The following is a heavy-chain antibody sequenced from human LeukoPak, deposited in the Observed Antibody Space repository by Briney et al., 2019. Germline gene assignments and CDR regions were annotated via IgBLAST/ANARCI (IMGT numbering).Heavy chain of an antibody. CDR3: AKDGEKRIQYYFDY. D-gene: IGHD7-27*01. V-gene: IGHV3-30*18. CDR2: ISYDGSNK. CDR1: GFTLSNYG. J-gene: IGHJ4*02. Sequence: GGSLRLSCAASGFTLSNYGVHWVRQSPGKGLKWVAVISYDGSNKYYADSVKGRFTISRDNSKNTLYLQMNSLRAEDTAVYYCAKDGEKRIQYYFDYWGQGTLVTVS.